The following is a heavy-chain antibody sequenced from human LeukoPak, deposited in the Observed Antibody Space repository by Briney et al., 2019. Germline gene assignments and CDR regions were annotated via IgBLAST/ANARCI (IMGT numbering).Heavy chain of an antibody. V-gene: IGHV1-3*01. Sequence: ASVKVSCKASGYTFTSYAMHWVRQAPGQRLEWMGWINAGNGNTKYSQKFQGRVTITRDTSASTAYMELSSLRSEDTAVYYCARAARRITIFGVVPHNWFDPWGQGTLVTVSS. CDR3: ARAARRITIFGVVPHNWFDP. J-gene: IGHJ5*02. CDR2: INAGNGNT. CDR1: GYTFTSYA. D-gene: IGHD3-3*01.